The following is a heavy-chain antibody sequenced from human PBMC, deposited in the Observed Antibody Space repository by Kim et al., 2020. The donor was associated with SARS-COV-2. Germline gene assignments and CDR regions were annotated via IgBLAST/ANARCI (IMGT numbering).Heavy chain of an antibody. Sequence: SETLSLTCTVSGGSISSSSYYWGWIRQPPGQGLEWIGSIYYSGSTYYNPSLKSRVTISVDTSKNQFSLKLSSVTAADTAVYYCARSGPPFYFAYWGQGTL. CDR2: IYYSGST. V-gene: IGHV4-39*01. D-gene: IGHD3-10*01. CDR3: ARSGPPFYFAY. CDR1: GGSISSSSYY. J-gene: IGHJ4*02.